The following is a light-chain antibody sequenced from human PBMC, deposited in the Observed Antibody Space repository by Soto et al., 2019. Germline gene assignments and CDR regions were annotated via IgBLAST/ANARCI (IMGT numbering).Light chain of an antibody. CDR2: LNSDGRH. J-gene: IGLJ2*01. Sequence: QLVLTQSPSASASLGASVKLTCTLSSRHSSYAIAWHQQQPEKGPRYLMKLNSDGRHTKGGGIPDRFSGSSSGTERYLTISSLQSEDEADYYCQTWGTGILVFGGGTKLTVL. V-gene: IGLV4-69*01. CDR1: SRHSSYA. CDR3: QTWGTGILV.